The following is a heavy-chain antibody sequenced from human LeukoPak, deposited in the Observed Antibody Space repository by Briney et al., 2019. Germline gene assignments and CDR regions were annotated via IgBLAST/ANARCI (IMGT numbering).Heavy chain of an antibody. CDR1: GGSISSSSYY. CDR3: AGPYYDFWSGYNLWGY. V-gene: IGHV4-39*01. D-gene: IGHD3-3*01. Sequence: PSETLSLTCTVSGGSISSSSYYWGWIRQPPGKGLEWIGSIYYSATTYYNPSLKSRVTISLDTSKNQFSLKLNSVTAADTAVYYCAGPYYDFWSGYNLWGYWGQGTLVTVSS. CDR2: IYYSATT. J-gene: IGHJ4*02.